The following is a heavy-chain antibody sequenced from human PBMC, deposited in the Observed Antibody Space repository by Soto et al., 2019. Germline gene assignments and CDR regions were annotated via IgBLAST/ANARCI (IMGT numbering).Heavy chain of an antibody. J-gene: IGHJ5*02. Sequence: SETLSLTCTVSGGSISSGGYYWSWIRQHPGKGLEWIGYIYYSGSTYYNPSLKSRVTISVDTSKNQFSLKLSSVTAADTAVYYCARVWEQWLANWFDPWGQGTLVTVSS. CDR2: IYYSGST. CDR3: ARVWEQWLANWFDP. V-gene: IGHV4-31*03. D-gene: IGHD6-19*01. CDR1: GGSISSGGYY.